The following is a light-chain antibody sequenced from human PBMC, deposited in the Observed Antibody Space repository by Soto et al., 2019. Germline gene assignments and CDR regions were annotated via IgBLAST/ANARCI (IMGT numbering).Light chain of an antibody. CDR3: QQYGSAPWT. J-gene: IGKJ1*01. V-gene: IGKV3-20*01. CDR2: GAS. Sequence: EIVLTQSPGTLSLSPGERATLSCRASQSVSSSYLAWYQQKPGQAPRLLIYGASSRATGIPDRFSGSGSGTDFTLTIGRLEPEGFAVYYCQQYGSAPWTFGQGTKVEIK. CDR1: QSVSSSY.